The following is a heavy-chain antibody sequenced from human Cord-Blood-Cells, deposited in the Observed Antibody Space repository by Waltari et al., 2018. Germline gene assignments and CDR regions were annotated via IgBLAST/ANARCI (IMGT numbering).Heavy chain of an antibody. D-gene: IGHD1-1*01. CDR1: GYTFTSYA. J-gene: IGHJ3*02. CDR2: INAGNGNT. CDR3: ARAPSTRAFDI. Sequence: QVQLVQSGAEVKKPGASVKVSCKASGYTFTSYAMHWVRQAPGQRLEWMGWINAGNGNTKYSQKFQGRVTITRDTAASTAYMELSSLRSEDTAVYYCARAPSTRAFDIGGQGTMVTVSS. V-gene: IGHV1-3*01.